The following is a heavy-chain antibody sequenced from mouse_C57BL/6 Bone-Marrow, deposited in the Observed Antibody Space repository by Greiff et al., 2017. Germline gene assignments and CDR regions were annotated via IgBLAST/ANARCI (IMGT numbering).Heavy chain of an antibody. J-gene: IGHJ1*03. CDR1: GYSFTSYY. CDR3: ATIYYGSSRYFDV. V-gene: IGHV1-66*01. Sequence: VQLQQSGPELVKPGASVKISCKASGYSFTSYYIHWVKQRPGQGLEWIGEILPGSGSTNYNEKFKGKATFTADTSSNTAYMQLSSLTTEDSAIYYCATIYYGSSRYFDVWGTGTTVTVSS. D-gene: IGHD1-1*01. CDR2: ILPGSGST.